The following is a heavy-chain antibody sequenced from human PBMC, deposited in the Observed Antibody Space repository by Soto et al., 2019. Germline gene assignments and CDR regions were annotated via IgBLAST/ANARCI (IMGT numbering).Heavy chain of an antibody. CDR3: ARIRKRFLEWLSNYYYYYGMDV. Sequence: GASVKVSRKVSGYTLTELSMHWVRKAPGKGLEWMGGFDLEDGETIYAQKFQGRVTMTEDKSTGTAYMELSSLRSEDTAVYYCARIRKRFLEWLSNYYYYYGMDVWGQGTTVTVSS. D-gene: IGHD3-3*01. J-gene: IGHJ6*02. V-gene: IGHV1-24*01. CDR2: FDLEDGET. CDR1: GYTLTELS.